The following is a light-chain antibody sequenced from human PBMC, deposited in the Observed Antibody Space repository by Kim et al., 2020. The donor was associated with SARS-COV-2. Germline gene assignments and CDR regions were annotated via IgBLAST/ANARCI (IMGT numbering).Light chain of an antibody. Sequence: ELTQPPSASGTPGQRVTISCSGSSSNIGNNFVFWYQQLPGAAPKLVISRNDHRPSGVPDRFSGSKSGTSASLAISGLRSEDEADYYCATWDDSLSGRLVFGGGTQLTVL. CDR1: SSNIGNNF. V-gene: IGLV1-47*01. J-gene: IGLJ2*01. CDR2: RND. CDR3: ATWDDSLSGRLV.